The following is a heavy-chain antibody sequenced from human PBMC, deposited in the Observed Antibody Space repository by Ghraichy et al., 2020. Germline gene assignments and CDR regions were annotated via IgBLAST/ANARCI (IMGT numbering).Heavy chain of an antibody. J-gene: IGHJ5*02. D-gene: IGHD2-2*01. CDR2: ISSSSSYI. V-gene: IGHV3-21*01. CDR3: ARDPGYCSSTSCYRFDP. Sequence: GGSLRLSCAASGFTFSSYSMNWVRQAPGKGLEWVSSISSSSSYIYYADSVKGRFTISRDNAKNSLYLQMNSLRAEDTAVYYCARDPGYCSSTSCYRFDPWGQGTLVTVSS. CDR1: GFTFSSYS.